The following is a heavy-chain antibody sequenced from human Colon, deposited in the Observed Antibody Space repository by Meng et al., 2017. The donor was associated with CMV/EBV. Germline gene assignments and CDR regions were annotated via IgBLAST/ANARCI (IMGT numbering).Heavy chain of an antibody. V-gene: IGHV3-23*01. CDR3: AKYSGYLDPFDS. CDR2: FSGSGDNT. CDR1: GFTFSNYA. Sequence: LLVSGGGLVQPWGSLRLSWTASGFTFSNYAMGWVRQAPGKGLEWVSGFSGSGDNTYYADSVKGRFTIFRDNSKNTLYLQMNSLRAEDTAVYYCAKYSGYLDPFDSWGQGTLVTVSS. J-gene: IGHJ4*02. D-gene: IGHD3/OR15-3a*01.